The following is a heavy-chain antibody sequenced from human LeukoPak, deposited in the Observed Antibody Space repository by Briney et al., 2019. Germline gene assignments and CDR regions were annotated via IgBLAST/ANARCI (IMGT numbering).Heavy chain of an antibody. V-gene: IGHV1-18*01. D-gene: IGHD6-19*01. Sequence: ASVKVSCKASGYTFTSYGISWVRQAPGQGLEWMGWISAYNGNTNYAQKLQGRVTMTTDTSTSTAYMELRSLRSDDTAVYYCAREGWYSARSRGTDYYGMDVWGQGTTVTVSS. CDR2: ISAYNGNT. J-gene: IGHJ6*02. CDR3: AREGWYSARSRGTDYYGMDV. CDR1: GYTFTSYG.